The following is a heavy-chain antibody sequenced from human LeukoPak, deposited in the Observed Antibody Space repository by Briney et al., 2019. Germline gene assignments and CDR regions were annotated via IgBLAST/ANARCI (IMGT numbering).Heavy chain of an antibody. J-gene: IGHJ3*02. Sequence: ETLSLTCAVYGGSFSGYYWSWIRQPPGRGLEWIGEINHSGSTNYNPSLKSRVTISVDTSKNQFSLKLSSVTAADTAVYYCARARIFRDAFDIWGQGTMVTVSS. V-gene: IGHV4-34*01. CDR3: ARARIFRDAFDI. CDR2: INHSGST. CDR1: GGSFSGYY.